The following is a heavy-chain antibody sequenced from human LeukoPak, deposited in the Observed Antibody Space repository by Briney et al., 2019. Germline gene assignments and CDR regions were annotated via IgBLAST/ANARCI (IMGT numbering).Heavy chain of an antibody. V-gene: IGHV3-23*01. CDR1: GFRFSSYA. CDR2: ISGSGGST. CDR3: ARDMRFVGSGGSTFDY. J-gene: IGHJ4*02. D-gene: IGHD2-15*01. Sequence: GGSLRLSCAASGFRFSSYAMSWVRQAPGKGLEWVSAISGSGGSTYYADSVKGRFTISRDNSKNTLYLQMNSLRAEDTAVYYCARDMRFVGSGGSTFDYWGQGTLVTVSS.